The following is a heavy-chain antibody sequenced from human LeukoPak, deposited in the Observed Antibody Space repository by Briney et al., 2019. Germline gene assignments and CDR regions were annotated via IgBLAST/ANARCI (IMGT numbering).Heavy chain of an antibody. D-gene: IGHD5-18*01. V-gene: IGHV3-74*03. CDR3: ARDPHGYWWFDP. J-gene: IGHJ5*02. CDR2: INSDGSST. Sequence: GGSVRLSCVASGFTFSNYWMHWDRQAPGKGLVWVPRINSDGSSTTYADSVKGRFTFSRDNAKNTLYLQMNSLRAEDTAVYYCARDPHGYWWFDPWGQGTLVTVSS. CDR1: GFTFSNYW.